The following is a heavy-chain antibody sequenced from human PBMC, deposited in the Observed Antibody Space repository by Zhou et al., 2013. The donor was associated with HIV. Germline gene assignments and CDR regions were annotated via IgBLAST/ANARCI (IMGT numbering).Heavy chain of an antibody. Sequence: QVQLVQSGAEVKKPGSSVKVSCKASGGTFSSYAISWVRQAPGQGLEWMGGIIPIFGTANYAQKFQGRVTITTDESTSTAYMELSSLRSEDTAVYYCARGLIYGSGSYYNVYYYYYMDVWGKGTTVTVSS. D-gene: IGHD3-10*01. V-gene: IGHV1-69*05. CDR1: GGTFSSYA. CDR2: IIPIFGTA. CDR3: ARGLIYGSGSYYNVYYYYYMDV. J-gene: IGHJ6*03.